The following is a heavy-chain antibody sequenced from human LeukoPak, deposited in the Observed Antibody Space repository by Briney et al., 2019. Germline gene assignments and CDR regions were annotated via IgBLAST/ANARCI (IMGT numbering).Heavy chain of an antibody. CDR2: ISGSGGST. J-gene: IGHJ4*02. D-gene: IGHD2-8*01. CDR3: AKRAFGYCTHGVCYFFDY. V-gene: IGHV3-23*01. CDR1: GFTFSSYA. Sequence: GGSLRLSCAASGFTFSSYAMSWVRQAPGKGLEWVSAISGSGGSTYYADSVKGRFTISRDNSKNTLYLQMSSLRAEDTAVYYCAKRAFGYCTHGVCYFFDYWGQGTLVTVSS.